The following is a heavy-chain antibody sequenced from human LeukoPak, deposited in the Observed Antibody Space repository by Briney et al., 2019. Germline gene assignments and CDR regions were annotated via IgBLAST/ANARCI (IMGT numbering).Heavy chain of an antibody. J-gene: IGHJ5*02. Sequence: GGSLRLPCTASGFTFGYYAMSWVRQPPGKGLEWVGFIRSKAYGGTTEYAASVKGRFTISRDDSKSIAYLQMNSLKTEDTAVYYCTRHDILTGYSPNWFDPWGQGTLVTVSS. CDR2: IRSKAYGGTT. CDR1: GFTFGYYA. CDR3: TRHDILTGYSPNWFDP. D-gene: IGHD3-9*01. V-gene: IGHV3-49*04.